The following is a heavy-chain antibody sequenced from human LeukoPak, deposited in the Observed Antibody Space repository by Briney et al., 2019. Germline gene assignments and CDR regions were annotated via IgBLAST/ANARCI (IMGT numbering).Heavy chain of an antibody. CDR1: GFTFSAFG. J-gene: IGHJ6*02. Sequence: GGSLRLSCAASGFTFSAFGMNWVRQAPGKGLEWVSTITKSGDSTYYADSVKGRFTISRDNAKNSLYLQMNSLRAEDTAVYYCARIGTGVVWGQGTTVTVSS. CDR3: ARIGTGVV. V-gene: IGHV3-48*01. CDR2: ITKSGDST.